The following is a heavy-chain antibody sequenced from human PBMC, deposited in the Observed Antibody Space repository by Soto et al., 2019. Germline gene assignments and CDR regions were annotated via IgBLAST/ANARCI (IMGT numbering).Heavy chain of an antibody. CDR1: GYSFTSYW. D-gene: IGHD3-22*01. V-gene: IGHV5-51*01. J-gene: IGHJ6*02. CDR2: IYPGDSDT. CDR3: ARHAPYDSSGDNYYYYGMDV. Sequence: PGESLKISCKGSGYSFTSYWIGWVRQMPGKGLEWMGIIYPGDSDTRYSPSFQGQVTISADKSISTAYLQWSSLKASDTAMYYCARHAPYDSSGDNYYYYGMDVWGQGTTVTVS.